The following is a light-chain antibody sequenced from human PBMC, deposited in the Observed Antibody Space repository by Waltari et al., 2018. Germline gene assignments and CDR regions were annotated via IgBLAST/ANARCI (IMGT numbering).Light chain of an antibody. CDR1: QGIRNY. CDR3: QQSDTLPPS. V-gene: IGKV1-33*01. CDR2: DAS. J-gene: IGKJ5*01. Sequence: DIQMTKSPSSLSASVGDRVTITCQASQGIRNYLNWYQHKPGKAPKLLIYDASNLETGVPPRFSGSGSGTDFTFTISSLQPEDIATYYCQQSDTLPPSFGQGTRLEIK.